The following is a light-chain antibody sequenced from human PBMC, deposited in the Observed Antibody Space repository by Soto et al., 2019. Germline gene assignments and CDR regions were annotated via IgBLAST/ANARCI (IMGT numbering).Light chain of an antibody. V-gene: IGKV3-20*01. J-gene: IGKJ1*01. CDR2: GAS. CDR1: QSVSSSY. CDR3: QQSPGT. Sequence: EIVLTQSPGTLSLSPGERATLSCRSSQSVSSSYLAWYQQKPRQAPRLLIYGASSRATGIPDRFSGSGSGTDSTLTISRLEPEDFALYYCQQSPGTFGQGTKVDIK.